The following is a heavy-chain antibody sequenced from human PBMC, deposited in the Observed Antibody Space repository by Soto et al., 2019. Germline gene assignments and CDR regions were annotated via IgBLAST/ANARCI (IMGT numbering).Heavy chain of an antibody. J-gene: IGHJ4*02. D-gene: IGHD3-10*01. CDR3: ARERRDGFDN. Sequence: QVQLVQSGAELKKPGASVKVSCKASGYTFTSYDIIWVRQATGQGLEWTGWMKPNSGNTAYAQKFQGRVTMTSHTSISTAYIERGSLISEDTAVYGCARERRDGFDNWGQGTLVTVSS. CDR2: MKPNSGNT. CDR1: GYTFTSYD. V-gene: IGHV1-8*01.